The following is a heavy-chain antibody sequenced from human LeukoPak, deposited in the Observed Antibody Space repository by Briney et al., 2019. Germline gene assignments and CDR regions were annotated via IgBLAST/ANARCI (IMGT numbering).Heavy chain of an antibody. CDR1: GFTFSSYW. CDR3: ARGTYSGSLRYYFDY. Sequence: VGSLRLSCAASGFTFSSYWMSCVRQAPGKGLEWVASIKQDGSERNYEDPLKGRLTISRDDAKNSLYLQMNSLRAEDTAVYYCARGTYSGSLRYYFDYWGQGTLVTVSS. V-gene: IGHV3-7*01. CDR2: IKQDGSER. J-gene: IGHJ4*02. D-gene: IGHD1-26*01.